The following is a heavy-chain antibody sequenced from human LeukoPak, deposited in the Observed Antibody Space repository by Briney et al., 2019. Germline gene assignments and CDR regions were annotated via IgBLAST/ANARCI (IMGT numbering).Heavy chain of an antibody. CDR3: AREDHSNYNY. CDR2: IKQDGGER. D-gene: IGHD4-11*01. V-gene: IGHV3-7*01. J-gene: IGHJ4*02. CDR1: GFTFSSYW. Sequence: PGGSLRPSCAVSGFTFSSYWMSWVRQAPGKGLEWVANIKQDGGERFYVDSVKGRFTISRDNAKNSLYLQMNSLRVEDTAVYYCAREDHSNYNYWGQGTLVTVSS.